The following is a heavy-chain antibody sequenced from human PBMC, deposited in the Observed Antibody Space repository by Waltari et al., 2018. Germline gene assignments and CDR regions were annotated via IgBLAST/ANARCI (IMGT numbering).Heavy chain of an antibody. V-gene: IGHV3-11*01. J-gene: IGHJ4*02. D-gene: IGHD4-4*01. CDR3: AREYGLRGTTLTTGY. CDR2: ISNTGNTI. CDR1: GFTSSDYY. Sequence: QVQLVESGGALVKPGGSLRLSCAASGFTSSDYYLHWVRQAPGKGLEWISYISNTGNTIYSAESVRGRFFISRDNAQNSLFLQMNSLSAEDTAVYYCAREYGLRGTTLTTGYWGQGTLVTVSS.